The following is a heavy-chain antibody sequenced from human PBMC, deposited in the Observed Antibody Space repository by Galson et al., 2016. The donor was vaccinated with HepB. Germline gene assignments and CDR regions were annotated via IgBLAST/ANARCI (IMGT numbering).Heavy chain of an antibody. Sequence: VAVIWYDGSNKYYVDSVKGRFTISRDDSKNALYLQMNSLRAEDTAVYYCARERRYYGSGSHYYFDFWGQGTLVTVSS. V-gene: IGHV3-33*01. D-gene: IGHD3-10*01. CDR3: ARERRYYGSGSHYYFDF. CDR2: IWYDGSNK. J-gene: IGHJ4*02.